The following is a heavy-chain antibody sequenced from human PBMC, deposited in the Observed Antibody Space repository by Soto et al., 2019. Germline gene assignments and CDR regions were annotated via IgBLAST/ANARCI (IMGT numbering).Heavy chain of an antibody. V-gene: IGHV3-33*08. Sequence: PVGPLSVSCGAAEFPFSSYIMNRVRQAPGKGLEWVAVIWYDGSNKYYADSVKGRFTISRDNSKNTLYLQMNSLRAEDTAVYYCASDHYYGSGTMINYYYYMDVWGKGTTVTVSS. CDR2: IWYDGSNK. D-gene: IGHD3-10*01. CDR3: ASDHYYGSGTMINYYYYMDV. J-gene: IGHJ6*03. CDR1: EFPFSSYI.